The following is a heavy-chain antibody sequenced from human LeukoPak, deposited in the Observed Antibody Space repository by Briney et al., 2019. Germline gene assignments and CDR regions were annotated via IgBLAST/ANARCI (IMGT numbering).Heavy chain of an antibody. CDR2: ISSSSSTI. V-gene: IGHV3-48*01. J-gene: IGHJ4*02. D-gene: IGHD1-26*01. CDR3: ARDRSGEDY. CDR1: GFTFSSYS. Sequence: GGSLRLSCAASGFTFSSYSMNWVRQAPGKGLEWVSYISSSSSTIYYADSAKGRFTISRDNAKNSLYLQMNSLRAEDTAVYYCARDRSGEDYWGQGTLVTVSS.